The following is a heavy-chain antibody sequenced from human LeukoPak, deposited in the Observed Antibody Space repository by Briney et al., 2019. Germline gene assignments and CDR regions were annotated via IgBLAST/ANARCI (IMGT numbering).Heavy chain of an antibody. D-gene: IGHD2-2*01. Sequence: PSETLSLTCTVSGGSISSSSYYWGWIRQPPGKGLEWIGSIYYSGSTYYNPSLKSRVTISVDTSKNQFSLKLSSVTAADTAVYYCARVVGIGVPAALDYWGQGTLVTVSS. CDR2: IYYSGST. V-gene: IGHV4-39*01. J-gene: IGHJ4*02. CDR3: ARVVGIGVPAALDY. CDR1: GGSISSSSYY.